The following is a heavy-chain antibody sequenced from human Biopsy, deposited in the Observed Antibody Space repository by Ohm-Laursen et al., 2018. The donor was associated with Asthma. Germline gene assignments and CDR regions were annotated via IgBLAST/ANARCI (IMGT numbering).Heavy chain of an antibody. CDR2: INSVFGTT. CDR1: GGTFNTYV. CDR3: ARKAGSCISRTCYSLDF. D-gene: IGHD2-2*01. Sequence: SVKVSCNSLGGTFNTYVIGWVRQAPGQGLEWMGGINSVFGTTTYSQKFQDRVTITADDSTSTVYMELSSLRSEDTAVYYCARKAGSCISRTCYSLDFWGQGTLVTISS. J-gene: IGHJ4*02. V-gene: IGHV1-69*13.